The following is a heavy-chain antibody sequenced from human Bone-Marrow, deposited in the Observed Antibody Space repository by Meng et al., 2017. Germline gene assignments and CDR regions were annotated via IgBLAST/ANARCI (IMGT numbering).Heavy chain of an antibody. V-gene: IGHV2-5*02. Sequence: SGPTLVKPTQTLTLTCTFSGFSLSTTGVGVSWIRQSPGKALEWLALIYWDDDKRYSPSLKSRLTITKDTSKNQVVLTMTNMDPVDTATYYCARRTWSGYYFYFDYWGQGTLVTVSS. CDR2: IYWDDDK. D-gene: IGHD3-3*01. CDR3: ARRTWSGYYFYFDY. J-gene: IGHJ4*02. CDR1: GFSLSTTGVG.